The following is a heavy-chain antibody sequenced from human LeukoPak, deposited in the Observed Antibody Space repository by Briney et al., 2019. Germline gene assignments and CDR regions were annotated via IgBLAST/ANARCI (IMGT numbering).Heavy chain of an antibody. D-gene: IGHD1-26*01. V-gene: IGHV4-59*11. J-gene: IGHJ4*02. CDR1: GGSISCHY. CDR2: IYYSGST. CDR3: ARDRGVGATWGLDC. Sequence: SETLSLTCTVSGGSISCHYWSWIRQPPGKGLEWIGYIYYSGSTNYNSSLKSRVTILVDTSKIQFSLKLTSVTAADTAVYYCARDRGVGATWGLDCWGQGTLVTVSS.